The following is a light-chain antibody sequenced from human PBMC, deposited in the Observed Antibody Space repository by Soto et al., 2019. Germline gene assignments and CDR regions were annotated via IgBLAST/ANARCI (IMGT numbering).Light chain of an antibody. V-gene: IGKV1-5*01. CDR1: QTVSSW. Sequence: IQMTQSPSTLSGPPVCIVTITRRASQTVSSWLAWHQQKPGQAPRLLIYDASSLASGVPSRFSGSGSGTEFTLTISSLQSEDFAVYYCQEYNNWLWTFGQGTKVDIK. CDR3: QEYNNWLWT. CDR2: DAS. J-gene: IGKJ1*01.